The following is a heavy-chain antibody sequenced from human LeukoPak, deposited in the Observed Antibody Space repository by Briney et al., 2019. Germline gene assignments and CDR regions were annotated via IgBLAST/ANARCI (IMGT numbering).Heavy chain of an antibody. CDR1: GYTFTGYY. CDR3: ALSINHGGLGENFDY. D-gene: IGHD1-14*01. V-gene: IGHV1-2*02. Sequence: GASVKVSCKASGYTFTGYYMHWVRQAPGQGLEWMGWINPNSGGTNYGQKFQGRLTMTRDTSISTAYMELSRLRSDDTAVYYCALSINHGGLGENFDYWGQGTLVTVSS. CDR2: INPNSGGT. J-gene: IGHJ4*02.